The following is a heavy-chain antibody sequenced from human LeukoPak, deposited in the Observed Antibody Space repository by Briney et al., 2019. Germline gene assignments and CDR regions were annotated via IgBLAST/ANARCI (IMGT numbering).Heavy chain of an antibody. D-gene: IGHD5-12*01. CDR2: FDPEDGET. Sequence: ASVKVSCKVSGYTLTELSMHWVRQAPGKGLEWMGGFDPEDGETIYAQKFQGRVTMTEDTSTDTAYMELSSLRSEDTAVYYCATVPERGYSGYDWNWFDPWGQGTLATVSS. J-gene: IGHJ5*02. V-gene: IGHV1-24*01. CDR3: ATVPERGYSGYDWNWFDP. CDR1: GYTLTELS.